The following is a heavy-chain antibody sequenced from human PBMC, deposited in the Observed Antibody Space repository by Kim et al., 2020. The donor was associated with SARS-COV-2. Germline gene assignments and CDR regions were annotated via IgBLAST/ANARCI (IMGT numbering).Heavy chain of an antibody. CDR3: VTVSGSYYRAFDY. CDR2: INPNSGGT. D-gene: IGHD1-26*01. V-gene: IGHV1-2*02. J-gene: IGHJ4*02. Sequence: ASVKVSCKASGYTFTGYYMHWVRQAPGQGLEWMGWINPNSGGTNYAQKFQGRVTMTRDTSISTAYMELSRLRSDDTAVYYCVTVSGSYYRAFDYWGQGTLVTVSS. CDR1: GYTFTGYY.